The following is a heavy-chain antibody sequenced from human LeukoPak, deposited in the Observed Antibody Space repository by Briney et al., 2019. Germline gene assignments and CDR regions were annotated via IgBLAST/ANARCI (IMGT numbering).Heavy chain of an antibody. Sequence: SETLSLTYTVSGGSLSSYYWSWVRQPPGKGLEWIGYFYYSGSTNYNPSLKSRVTISVDTSKKQFSLKLSSVTAADTAVYYCARGVGGSSWLDYWGQGTLVTVSS. V-gene: IGHV4-59*01. D-gene: IGHD6-13*01. CDR3: ARGVGGSSWLDY. J-gene: IGHJ4*02. CDR2: FYYSGST. CDR1: GGSLSSYY.